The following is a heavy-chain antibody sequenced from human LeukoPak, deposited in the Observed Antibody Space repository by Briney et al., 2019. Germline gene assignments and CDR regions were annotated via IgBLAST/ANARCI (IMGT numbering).Heavy chain of an antibody. D-gene: IGHD3-10*01. CDR2: IHHSGST. CDR3: ASYGSGSYRFDP. CDR1: GGSISSGNYY. J-gene: IGHJ5*02. Sequence: SETLSLTCTVSGGSISSGNYYWSWIRQHPGKGLEWIGYIHHSGSTYYNPSLKSRVIISVDTSKDQFSLKLNSVTAADTAVYYCASYGSGSYRFDPWGQGTLVTVSS. V-gene: IGHV4-31*03.